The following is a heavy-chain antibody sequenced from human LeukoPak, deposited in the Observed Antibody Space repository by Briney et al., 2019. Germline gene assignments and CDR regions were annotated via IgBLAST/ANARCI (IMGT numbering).Heavy chain of an antibody. CDR1: GGTFSSYA. CDR2: IIPIFGTA. J-gene: IGHJ4*02. V-gene: IGHV1-69*05. Sequence: ASVKVSCKASGGTFSSYAISWVRQAPGQGLEWMGGIIPIFGTANYAQKFQGRVTITTDESTSTAYMELSSLRSEDTAVYYCAREGELDTAMVLNYWGQGTLVTVSS. D-gene: IGHD5-18*01. CDR3: AREGELDTAMVLNY.